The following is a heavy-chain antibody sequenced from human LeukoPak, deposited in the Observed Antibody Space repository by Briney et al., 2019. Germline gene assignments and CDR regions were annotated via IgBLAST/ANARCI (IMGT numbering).Heavy chain of an antibody. J-gene: IGHJ4*02. Sequence: KSGGSLRLSCAASGFTFSSYSMNWVRQAPGKGLEWVPSISSSSSYIYYADSVKGRFTISRDNAKNSLYLQMNSLRAEDTAVYYCARGDLCITIFGFYYFDYWGQGTLVTVSS. D-gene: IGHD3-3*01. V-gene: IGHV3-21*01. CDR3: ARGDLCITIFGFYYFDY. CDR2: ISSSSSYI. CDR1: GFTFSSYS.